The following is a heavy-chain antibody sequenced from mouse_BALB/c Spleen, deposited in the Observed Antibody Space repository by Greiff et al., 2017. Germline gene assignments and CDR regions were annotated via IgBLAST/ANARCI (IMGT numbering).Heavy chain of an antibody. Sequence: EVQVVESGGGLVQPGGSRKLSCAASGFTFSSFGMHWVRQAPEKGLEWVAYISSGSSTIYYADTVKGRFTISRDNPKNTLFLQMTSLRSEDTAMYYCARSSNHYFDYWGQGTTLTVSS. CDR3: ARSSNHYFDY. CDR1: GFTFSSFG. CDR2: ISSGSSTI. D-gene: IGHD4-1*01. J-gene: IGHJ2*01. V-gene: IGHV5-17*02.